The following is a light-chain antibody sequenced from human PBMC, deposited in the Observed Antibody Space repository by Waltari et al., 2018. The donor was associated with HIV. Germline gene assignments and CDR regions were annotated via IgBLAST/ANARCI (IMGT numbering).Light chain of an antibody. J-gene: IGKJ1*01. CDR2: EAF. CDR3: QHYDSYPWT. V-gene: IGKV1-5*03. CDR1: QSISNW. Sequence: DIEMTQSPSTLSASIGDRVTITCRASQSISNWLAWYQHRPGKAPKLLIYEAFTLQAGVPSRFSGSSSGTEFTLTISSLQPDDFATYYCQHYDSYPWTFGQGTTVDMK.